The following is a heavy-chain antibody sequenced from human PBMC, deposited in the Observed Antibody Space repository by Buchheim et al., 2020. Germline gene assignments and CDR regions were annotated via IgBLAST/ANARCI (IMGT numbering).Heavy chain of an antibody. CDR1: GGSISSGDYY. D-gene: IGHD5-12*01. V-gene: IGHV4-30-4*01. CDR3: ASYLYSGYDFGVWFNAGNWFDP. CDR2: IYYSGST. J-gene: IGHJ5*02. Sequence: QVQLQESGPGLVKPSQTLSLTCTVSGGSISSGDYYWSWIRQPPGKGLEWIGYIYYSGSTYYNPSLKSRVTISVDTSKNQFSLKLSSVTGADTAVYYCASYLYSGYDFGVWFNAGNWFDPWGQGTL.